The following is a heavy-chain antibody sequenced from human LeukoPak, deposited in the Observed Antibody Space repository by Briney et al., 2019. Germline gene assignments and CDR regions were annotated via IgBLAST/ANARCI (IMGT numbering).Heavy chain of an antibody. Sequence: SETLSLTCTASGDSVSSGNYYWSWIRQPAGKGLEWIGRMHSSGSTYYNPSLKSRVTISVDTSKNQFSLKLSSVTAADTAVYYCARGAYYYGSGVENWFDPWGQGTLVTVSS. CDR1: GDSVSSGNYY. CDR3: ARGAYYYGSGVENWFDP. V-gene: IGHV4-61*02. CDR2: MHSSGST. D-gene: IGHD3-10*01. J-gene: IGHJ5*02.